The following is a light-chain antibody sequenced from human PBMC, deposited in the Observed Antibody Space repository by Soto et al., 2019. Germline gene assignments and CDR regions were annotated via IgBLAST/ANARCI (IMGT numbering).Light chain of an antibody. CDR1: NSINSN. CDR3: QQYREWPLT. V-gene: IGKV3-15*01. J-gene: IGKJ4*01. Sequence: EIVMTQSRATLSVSQGETATLSCRASNSINSNLAWYQQKPGQAPRLLIYRSSISATGVPARFSGSGSGTEFTLTISSLQSEDFAVFYCQQYREWPLTFGGGTNVELK. CDR2: RSS.